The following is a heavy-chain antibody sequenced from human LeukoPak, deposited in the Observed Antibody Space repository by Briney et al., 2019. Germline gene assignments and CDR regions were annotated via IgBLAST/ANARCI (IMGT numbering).Heavy chain of an antibody. D-gene: IGHD2-2*01. J-gene: IGHJ4*02. CDR1: GYTFTSYG. V-gene: IGHV1-18*04. CDR2: ISAYNGNT. Sequence: ASVKVSCKASGYTFTSYGISWVRQAPGRGLEWMGWISAYNGNTNYAQKLQGRVTMTTDTSTSTAYMELRSLRSDDTAVYYCARVPLIVVVPAALSGDYWGQGTLVTVSS. CDR3: ARVPLIVVVPAALSGDY.